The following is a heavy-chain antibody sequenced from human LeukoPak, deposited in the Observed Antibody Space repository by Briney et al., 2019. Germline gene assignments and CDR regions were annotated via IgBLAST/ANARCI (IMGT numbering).Heavy chain of an antibody. J-gene: IGHJ4*02. CDR3: AKESSHYFDY. V-gene: IGHV3-43D*03. CDR1: GFTFDDYA. Sequence: GGSLRLSCAASGFTFDDYALHWVRQAPGKGLEWVSLISWDGGSTYYPDSVKGRFTISRANSKNSLYLQMNSLRAEDTALYYCAKESSHYFDYWGQGTLVTVSS. CDR2: ISWDGGST.